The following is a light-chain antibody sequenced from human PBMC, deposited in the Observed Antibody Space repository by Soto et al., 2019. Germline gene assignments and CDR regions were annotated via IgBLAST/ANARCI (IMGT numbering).Light chain of an antibody. CDR3: QQYNSWPPIT. CDR1: QSVSSN. CDR2: GAS. J-gene: IGKJ3*01. V-gene: IGKV3-15*01. Sequence: EIVMTQSPATLSVSPGERATLSCRASQSVSSNLAWYQQKPCQAPRLLIYGASTRATGIPARFSGGGSETAFTHTITSLQSEDFAAYYYQQYNSWPPITFGHGTKVDIK.